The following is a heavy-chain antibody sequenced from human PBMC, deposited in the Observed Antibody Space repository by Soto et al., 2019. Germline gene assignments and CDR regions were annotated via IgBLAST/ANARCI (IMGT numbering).Heavy chain of an antibody. V-gene: IGHV3-33*01. CDR1: GFTFRSYC. CDR2: IWYDGSNK. D-gene: IGHD6-13*01. Sequence: SGGALRLSFAASGFTFRSYCMHWGRPAPGKVLEWVAVIWYDGSNKYYADSVKGRFTISRDNSKNTLYLQMNSLRAEDTAVYYCARAVAGIAAAGYWWFDPWGQGTLVTVSS. CDR3: ARAVAGIAAAGYWWFDP. J-gene: IGHJ5*02.